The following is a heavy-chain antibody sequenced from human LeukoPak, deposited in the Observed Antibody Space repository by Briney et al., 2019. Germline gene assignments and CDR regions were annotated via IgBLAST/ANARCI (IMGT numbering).Heavy chain of an antibody. J-gene: IGHJ6*03. CDR2: IWYDGSNK. V-gene: IGHV3-33*01. D-gene: IGHD3-10*01. Sequence: GRSLRLSCAASGFTFSSYGMHWVRQAPGKGLEWVAVIWYDGSNKYYADSVKGRFTISRDNSKNTLYLQMNSLRAEDTAVYYCARPGQRGYYYYYMDVWGKGTTVTVSS. CDR3: ARPGQRGYYYYYMDV. CDR1: GFTFSSYG.